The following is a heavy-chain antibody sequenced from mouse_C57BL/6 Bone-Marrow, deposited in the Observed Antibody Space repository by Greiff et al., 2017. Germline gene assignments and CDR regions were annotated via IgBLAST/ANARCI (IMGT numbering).Heavy chain of an antibody. CDR2: INPSSGYT. D-gene: IGHD3-3*01. CDR1: GYTFTSYT. Sequence: SGAELARPGASVKMSCKASGYTFTSYTMHWVKQRPGQGLEWIGYINPSSGYTKYNQKFQDKATLTADKSSRTAYMQLSSLTSEDSAVYYCARGPSFAYWGQGTLGTVSA. CDR3: ARGPSFAY. J-gene: IGHJ3*01. V-gene: IGHV1-4*01.